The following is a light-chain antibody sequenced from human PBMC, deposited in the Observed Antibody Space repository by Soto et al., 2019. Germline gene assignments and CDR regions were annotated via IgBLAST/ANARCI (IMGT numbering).Light chain of an antibody. V-gene: IGKV1-5*03. CDR1: QSISSW. CDR3: QQYNSYSLT. J-gene: IGKJ1*01. Sequence: DIQMTQSPSTLSASVGDRVTITCRASQSISSWLAWYQQKPGKAPKLLMYKASTLESGVPSRFNGSGSGTEFTLTISSLQPDDLATYYCQQYNSYSLTFGQGTKVEIK. CDR2: KAS.